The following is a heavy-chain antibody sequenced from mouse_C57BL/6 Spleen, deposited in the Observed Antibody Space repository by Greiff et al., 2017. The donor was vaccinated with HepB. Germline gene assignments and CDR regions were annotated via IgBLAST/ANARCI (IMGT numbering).Heavy chain of an antibody. CDR3: ARRGWLRGDY. V-gene: IGHV1-50*01. Sequence: QVQLQQPGAELVKPGASVKLSCKASGYTFTSYWMQWVKQRPGQGLEWIGEIDPSDSYTNYNQKFKGKATLTVDTSSSTAYMQLSSLTSEDSAVYYCARRGWLRGDYWGQGTSVTVSS. J-gene: IGHJ4*01. CDR1: GYTFTSYW. D-gene: IGHD2-2*01. CDR2: IDPSDSYT.